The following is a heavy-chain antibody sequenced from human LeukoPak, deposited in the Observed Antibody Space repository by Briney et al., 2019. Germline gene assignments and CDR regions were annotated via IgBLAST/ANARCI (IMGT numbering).Heavy chain of an antibody. CDR2: IYPRDGST. CDR1: GYSFTSNY. Sequence: ASVKVSCKASGYSFTSNYIHWVRQAPGQGLEWMGMIYPRDGSTSYAQKFQGRVTVTRDTSTSTVHMELSSLRSEDTAVYYCARDLVCSSTSCYGDYWGQGTLVTVSS. D-gene: IGHD2-2*01. V-gene: IGHV1-46*01. J-gene: IGHJ4*02. CDR3: ARDLVCSSTSCYGDY.